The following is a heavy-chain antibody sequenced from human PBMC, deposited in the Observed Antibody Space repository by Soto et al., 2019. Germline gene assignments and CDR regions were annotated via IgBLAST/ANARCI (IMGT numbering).Heavy chain of an antibody. V-gene: IGHV3-23*01. CDR2: LSGSGGT. D-gene: IGHD3-16*02. CDR3: AKEKDYDYVWGSSRYTSDY. CDR1: GFTFSGYA. Sequence: PGGSLRLSCAASGFTFSGYATSWVRQAPGKGLEWVSGLSGSGGTLYADSVKGRFTISRDNSKNTLYLQMNSLRAEDAAIYYCAKEKDYDYVWGSSRYTSDYWGQGTLVTVSS. J-gene: IGHJ4*02.